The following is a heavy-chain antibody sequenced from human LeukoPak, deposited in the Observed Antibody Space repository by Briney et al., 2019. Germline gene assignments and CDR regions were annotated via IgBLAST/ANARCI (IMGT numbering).Heavy chain of an antibody. V-gene: IGHV3-48*01. CDR2: ISSSSSIL. CDR3: ARGYGDNALYFDY. CDR1: GFTVSSNY. Sequence: PGGSLRLSCAASGFTVSSNYMSWVRQAPGKGLEWVSHISSSSSILSYADSVKGRFTISRDIDKNSLYLQMNSLKAEDTAVYYCARGYGDNALYFDYWGQGILVTVSS. D-gene: IGHD4-17*01. J-gene: IGHJ4*02.